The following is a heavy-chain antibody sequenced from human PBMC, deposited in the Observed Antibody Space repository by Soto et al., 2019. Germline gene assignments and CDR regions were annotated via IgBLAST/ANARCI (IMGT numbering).Heavy chain of an antibody. J-gene: IGHJ4*02. V-gene: IGHV1-8*01. CDR1: GYTFTSYD. D-gene: IGHD3-10*01. Sequence: ASVKVSCKASGYTFTSYDINWVRQATGQGLEWMGWMNPNSGNTGYAQKFQGRVTMTRNTSISTAYMELSRLRSEDTAVYDCARGPVGELFRVDYWGQGTLVTVSS. CDR3: ARGPVGELFRVDY. CDR2: MNPNSGNT.